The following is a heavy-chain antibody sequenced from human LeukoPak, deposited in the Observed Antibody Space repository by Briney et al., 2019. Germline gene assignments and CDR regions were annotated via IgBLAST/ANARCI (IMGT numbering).Heavy chain of an antibody. J-gene: IGHJ4*02. CDR2: ISGSGTTI. Sequence: GGSLRLSCAVSGVTFSSYEVNWVRQAPGKGLEWLSYISGSGTTIYYADSVKGRFTVSRDNAKNSLYLQMNSLRAEDTAVYYCAGRFLEWSDVWGQGTLVTVS. CDR3: AGRFLEWSDV. CDR1: GVTFSSYE. V-gene: IGHV3-48*03. D-gene: IGHD3-3*01.